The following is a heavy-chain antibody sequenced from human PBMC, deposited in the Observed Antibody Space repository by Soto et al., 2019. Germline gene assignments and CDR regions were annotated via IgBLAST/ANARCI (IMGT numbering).Heavy chain of an antibody. CDR2: INAGNGNT. Sequence: QVQLVQSGAEVKKPGASVKVSCKASGYTFTSYAMHWVRQAPGQRLEWMGWINAGNGNTKYSQKFQGRVTITRDTSGTTAYMERSSLRSEDTAVYYCARDAGGKLVYYYYYRDVWGKGTPVTVSS. V-gene: IGHV1-3*01. D-gene: IGHD3-16*01. CDR1: GYTFTSYA. CDR3: ARDAGGKLVYYYYYRDV. J-gene: IGHJ6*03.